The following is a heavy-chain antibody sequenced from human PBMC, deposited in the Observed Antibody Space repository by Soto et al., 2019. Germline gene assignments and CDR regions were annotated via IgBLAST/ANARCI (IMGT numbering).Heavy chain of an antibody. J-gene: IGHJ6*03. CDR1: GFTFSSYA. D-gene: IGHD3-3*01. Sequence: GGSLRLSCAASGFTFSSYAMSWVRQAPGKGLEWVSAISGSGGSTYYADSVKGRFTISRDNSKNTLYLQMNSLRAEDPAVYYCAKDPAWSGYSAPYYYYMDVWGKGTTVTVSS. V-gene: IGHV3-23*01. CDR2: ISGSGGST. CDR3: AKDPAWSGYSAPYYYYMDV.